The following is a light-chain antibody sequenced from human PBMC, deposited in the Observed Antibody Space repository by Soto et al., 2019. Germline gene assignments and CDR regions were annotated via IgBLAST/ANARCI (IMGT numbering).Light chain of an antibody. CDR2: GAS. V-gene: IGKV3-20*01. CDR3: QPYVSSPPT. J-gene: IGKJ1*01. CDR1: QSVSSSH. Sequence: ELVLTQSPGTLSLSPGERATLSCGASQSVSSSHFAWYQQKPGQAPRLLIYGASSRATGIPHRFSGSGSGTDFTLTINRLEPEDFAVYYCQPYVSSPPTFGQGTKVDI.